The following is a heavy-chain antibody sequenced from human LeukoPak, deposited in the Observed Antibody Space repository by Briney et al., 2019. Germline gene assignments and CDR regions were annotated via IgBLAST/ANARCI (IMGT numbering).Heavy chain of an antibody. Sequence: SETLSLTCAVYGGSFSGYYWSWIRQPPGKGLEWIGEINHSGSTNYNPSLKSRVTISVDTSKNQFSLKLSSVTAADTAVYYCARGGYNYRYVDYWGQGTLVTVSS. CDR1: GGSFSGYY. CDR2: INHSGST. J-gene: IGHJ4*02. D-gene: IGHD5-18*01. CDR3: ARGGYNYRYVDY. V-gene: IGHV4-34*01.